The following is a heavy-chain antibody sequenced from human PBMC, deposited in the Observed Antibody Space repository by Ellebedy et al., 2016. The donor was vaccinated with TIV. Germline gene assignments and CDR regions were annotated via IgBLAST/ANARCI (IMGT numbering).Heavy chain of an antibody. CDR1: GGSISSGGYY. Sequence: SETLSLXCTVSGGSISSGGYYWSWIRQHPGKGLEWIGYIYYSGSTYYNPSLKSRVTISVDTSKNQFSLKLSSVTAADTAVYYCARSPPPINSGRGPANYYFDYWGQGTLVTVSS. CDR3: ARSPPPINSGRGPANYYFDY. CDR2: IYYSGST. V-gene: IGHV4-31*03. J-gene: IGHJ4*02. D-gene: IGHD1-26*01.